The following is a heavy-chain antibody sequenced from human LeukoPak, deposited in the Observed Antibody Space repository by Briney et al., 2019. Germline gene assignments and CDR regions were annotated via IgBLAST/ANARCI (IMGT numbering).Heavy chain of an antibody. CDR2: IYPGDSDT. V-gene: IGHV5-51*01. CDR1: GYSFTSYW. J-gene: IGHJ6*02. CDR3: ARREGVGYYGMDV. Sequence: GESLKISCKGSGYSFTSYWIGWVRQMPGKGLQWMGIIYPGDSDTRYSPSFQGQVTISADKSINTAYLQWSSLKASDTAMYYCARREGVGYYGMDVWGQGATVTVSS. D-gene: IGHD2-8*01.